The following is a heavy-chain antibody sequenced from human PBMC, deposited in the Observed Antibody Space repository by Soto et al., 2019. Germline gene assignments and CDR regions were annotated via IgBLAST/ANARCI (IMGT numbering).Heavy chain of an antibody. CDR2: IYYSGST. CDR3: ARTHYSDRSGTDY. D-gene: IGHD3-22*01. J-gene: IGHJ4*02. CDR1: GGPIRSGDSY. Sequence: SETLSLTCTVSGGPIRSGDSYWSWIRQPPGKGLEWIGYIYYSGSTYYNPSLKSRVTISLDTSKNQFSMNLSSVTAADTAVYYCARTHYSDRSGTDYWGQGTLVTVSS. V-gene: IGHV4-30-4*01.